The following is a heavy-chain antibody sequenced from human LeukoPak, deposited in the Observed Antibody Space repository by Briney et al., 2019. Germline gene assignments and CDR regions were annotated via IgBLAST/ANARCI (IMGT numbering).Heavy chain of an antibody. CDR2: IIPIFGTA. CDR3: ARDNWNYGRGFDY. J-gene: IGHJ4*02. V-gene: IGHV1-69*06. D-gene: IGHD1-7*01. CDR1: GGTFSSYA. Sequence: SVTVSFKASGGTFSSYAISWVRQAPGQGREWMGRIIPIFGTANYAQKFQGRVTITADKSTSTAYMELSSLRSEDTAVYYCARDNWNYGRGFDYWGQGTLVTVSS.